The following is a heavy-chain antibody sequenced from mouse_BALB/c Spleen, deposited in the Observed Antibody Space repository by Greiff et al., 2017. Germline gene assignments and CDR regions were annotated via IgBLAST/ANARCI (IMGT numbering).Heavy chain of an antibody. Sequence: QVQLKQPGAELVKPGASVKLSCKASGYTFTSYWMHWVKQRPGQGLEWIGEINPSNGRTNYNEKFKSKATLTVDKSSSTAYMQLSSLTSEDSAVYYCARAPYYAMDYWGQGTSVTVSS. CDR1: GYTFTSYW. J-gene: IGHJ4*01. CDR2: INPSNGRT. V-gene: IGHV1S81*02. CDR3: ARAPYYAMDY.